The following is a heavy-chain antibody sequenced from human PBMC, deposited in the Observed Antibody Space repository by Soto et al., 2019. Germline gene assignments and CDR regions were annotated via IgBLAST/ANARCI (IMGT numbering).Heavy chain of an antibody. CDR2: IDYSGST. J-gene: IGHJ4*02. CDR3: ARDSKRGYSGYDKLDY. V-gene: IGHV4-59*01. Sequence: KPSETLSLTCSISGGSISRYYWSWIRQPPGKGLEWIGYIDYSGSTNYNPSLKSRVTISVDTSKNQFSLKLSSVTAADTAVYYCARDSKRGYSGYDKLDYWGQGTLVTSPQ. CDR1: GGSISRYY. D-gene: IGHD5-12*01.